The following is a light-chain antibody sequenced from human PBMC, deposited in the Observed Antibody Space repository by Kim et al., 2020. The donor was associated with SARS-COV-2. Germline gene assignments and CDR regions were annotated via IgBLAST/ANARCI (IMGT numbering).Light chain of an antibody. V-gene: IGLV4-60*03. CDR2: LEGSGSY. J-gene: IGLJ3*02. CDR3: ETWDSNTRV. CDR1: SGHSSYI. Sequence: SVKLTCTLSSGHSSYIIAWHQQQPGKAPRYLMKLEGSGSYNKASGVPDRFSGSSSGADRYLTISNLQSEDEADYYCETWDSNTRVFGGGTKLTVL.